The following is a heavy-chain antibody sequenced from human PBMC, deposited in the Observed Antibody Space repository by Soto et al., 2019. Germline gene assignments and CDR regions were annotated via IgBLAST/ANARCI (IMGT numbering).Heavy chain of an antibody. CDR1: GGSISSGGYY. Sequence: SETLSLTCTVSGGSISSGGYYWSWIRQHPGKGLEWIGYIYYSGSTHYNPSLKSRVTISVDTSKNQFSLKLSSVTAADTAVYYCARDGGGGSSPFDYWGQGTLVTVSS. J-gene: IGHJ4*02. CDR2: IYYSGST. CDR3: ARDGGGGSSPFDY. D-gene: IGHD1-26*01. V-gene: IGHV4-31*03.